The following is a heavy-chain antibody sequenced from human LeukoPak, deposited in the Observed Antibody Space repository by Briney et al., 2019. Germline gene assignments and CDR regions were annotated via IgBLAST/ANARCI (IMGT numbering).Heavy chain of an antibody. V-gene: IGHV3-7*01. CDR2: IKQDGSEK. J-gene: IGHJ5*02. D-gene: IGHD2-15*01. CDR1: GFTFSSYW. Sequence: GGSLRLSCAASGFTFSSYWMSWVRQAPGKGLEWVANIKQDGSEKYYVDSVKGRFTISRDNAKNSLYLQMNSLRAEDTAVYYCARDRETYSSNWFDPWGQGTLVPVSS. CDR3: ARDRETYSSNWFDP.